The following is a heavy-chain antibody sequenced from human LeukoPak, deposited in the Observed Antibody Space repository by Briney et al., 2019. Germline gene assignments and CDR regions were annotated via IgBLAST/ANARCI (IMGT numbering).Heavy chain of an antibody. J-gene: IGHJ3*01. D-gene: IGHD3-16*02. Sequence: GSLRLSCAASGFTFSVSAMTWVRQAPGKGLEWVALVSFSGANTYYADSVKGRFSISRDNSKDTVYLQMNSLRAEDTAIYYCARDIELSTWGLGTMVTVSS. V-gene: IGHV3-23*01. CDR2: VSFSGANT. CDR1: GFTFSVSA. CDR3: ARDIELST.